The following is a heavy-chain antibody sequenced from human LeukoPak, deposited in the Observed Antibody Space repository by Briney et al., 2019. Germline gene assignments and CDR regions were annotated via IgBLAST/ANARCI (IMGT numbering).Heavy chain of an antibody. V-gene: IGHV3-43*02. CDR2: ISGDSHST. D-gene: IGHD5-18*01. J-gene: IGHJ6*02. CDR3: ARDTEGYIYGYYYYGMDV. CDR1: GFTFDDYA. Sequence: GGSLRLSCAASGFTFDDYAMHWVRQAPGKGLEWVSLISGDSHSTFYADSMKGRFTISRDNSKNSLYLQMNSLRNDDTALYYCARDTEGYIYGYYYYGMDVWGQGTTVTVSS.